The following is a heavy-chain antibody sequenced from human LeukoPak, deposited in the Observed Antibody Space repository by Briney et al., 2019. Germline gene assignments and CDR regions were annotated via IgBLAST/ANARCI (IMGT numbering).Heavy chain of an antibody. CDR1: GGSISSSSYY. CDR2: IYYSGST. Sequence: SETLSLTCTVSGGSISSSSYYWGWIRQPPGKGREWIGSIYYSGSTYYNPSLKSRVTISVDTSKNQFSLKLSSVTAADTAVYYCARHPGYSSSWTNWFDPWGQGTLVTVSS. J-gene: IGHJ5*02. V-gene: IGHV4-39*01. CDR3: ARHPGYSSSWTNWFDP. D-gene: IGHD6-13*01.